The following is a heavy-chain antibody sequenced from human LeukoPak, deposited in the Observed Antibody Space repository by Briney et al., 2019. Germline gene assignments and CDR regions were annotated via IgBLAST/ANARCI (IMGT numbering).Heavy chain of an antibody. J-gene: IGHJ4*02. CDR3: ARSALDTSGTYYNPQPFDY. Sequence: SDTLSLTCTVTGSSISTYFWIWFRQPPLKALEWIAYVYYSGSTNYHPSLKSRATILVDTSKNQFSLKLTSVTAADTAVYFCARSALDTSGTYYNPQPFDYWGQGTLVIVSS. CDR1: GSSISTYF. V-gene: IGHV4-59*07. D-gene: IGHD3-10*01. CDR2: VYYSGST.